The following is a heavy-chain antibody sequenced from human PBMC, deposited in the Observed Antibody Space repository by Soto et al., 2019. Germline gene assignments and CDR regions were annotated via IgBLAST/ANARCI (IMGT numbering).Heavy chain of an antibody. V-gene: IGHV3-23*01. D-gene: IGHD2-21*02. J-gene: IGHJ4*02. CDR2: ISVSVGST. CDR1: GFPFAPST. CDR3: AKRDVPHSKCNAYFYDH. Sequence: LRLSCGVSGFPFAPSTMSWVRQAPGKGLEWVSTISVSVGSTYSADSVQGRFTVSSDISDNTLFLRMTSLTADDTAVYFCAKRDVPHSKCNAYFYDHWGRGVLVTVSS.